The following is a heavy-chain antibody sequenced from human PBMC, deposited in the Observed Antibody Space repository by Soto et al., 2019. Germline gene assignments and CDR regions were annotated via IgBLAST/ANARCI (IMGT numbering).Heavy chain of an antibody. CDR1: GFTFSGYA. V-gene: IGHV3-30-3*01. J-gene: IGHJ6*02. D-gene: IGHD5-12*01. CDR2: ISYDGSNK. CDR3: ARKERSGYDLEEYYYYGMDV. Sequence: QVQLVESGGGVVQPGRSLRLSCAASGFTFSGYAMHWVRQAPGKGLEWVAVISYDGSNKYYADSVKGRFTISRDNSKNTLYLQMNSLRAEDTAVYYCARKERSGYDLEEYYYYGMDVWGQGTTVTVSS.